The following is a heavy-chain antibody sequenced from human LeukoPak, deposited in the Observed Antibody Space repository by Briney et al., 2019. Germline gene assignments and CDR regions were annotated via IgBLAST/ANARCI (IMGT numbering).Heavy chain of an antibody. CDR2: IHNGGST. CDR3: AREGLWEKAFDI. V-gene: IGHV3-66*01. Sequence: PGGSLRLSCAASGFTVSSNYMSWVRQAPGKGLEWVSLIHNGGSTDYADSVKGRFTISRDNYKNTLYLQMNSLRAEDTAVYYCAREGLWEKAFDIWGQGTMVTVSS. D-gene: IGHD1-26*01. J-gene: IGHJ3*02. CDR1: GFTVSSNY.